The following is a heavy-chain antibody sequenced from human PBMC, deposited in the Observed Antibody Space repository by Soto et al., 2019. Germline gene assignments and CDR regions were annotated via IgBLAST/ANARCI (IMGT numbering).Heavy chain of an antibody. Sequence: EVQLLESGGGLVQPGGSLRLSCAASGFTFSSYAMSWVRQAPGKGLEWVSAISGSGGSTYYADSVKGRFTISRDNSKNTVYLQLNSLRAEDTAVYYCAKDRQYFDWLSLLGNWGQGTLVIVSS. CDR3: AKDRQYFDWLSLLGN. V-gene: IGHV3-23*01. J-gene: IGHJ4*02. CDR2: ISGSGGST. D-gene: IGHD3-9*01. CDR1: GFTFSSYA.